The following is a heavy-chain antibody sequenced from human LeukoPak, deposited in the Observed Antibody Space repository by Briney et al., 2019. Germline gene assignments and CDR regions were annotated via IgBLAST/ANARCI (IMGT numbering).Heavy chain of an antibody. J-gene: IGHJ6*04. CDR3: AGTGPVSV. Sequence: PGGSLRLSCAAAGFTFSSYGMHWVRQAPGKGLVWVSRINSDGSGTDLADSVKGRFSISRDNAKNTLYLQMNSLRAEDTAVYCCAGTGPVSVWGKGTTVTVSS. V-gene: IGHV3-74*01. CDR2: INSDGSGT. CDR1: GFTFSSYG.